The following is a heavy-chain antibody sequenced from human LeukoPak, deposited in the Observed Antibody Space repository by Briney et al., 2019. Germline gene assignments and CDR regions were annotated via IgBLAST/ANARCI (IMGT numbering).Heavy chain of an antibody. Sequence: SVKVSCKASGGTFSSYAISWVRQAPGQGLEWMGRIIPILGIANYAQKFQGRVTITADKSTSTAYMELSSLRSEDTAVYYCARDRRYYDSSGYLDYWGQGTLVPVSS. V-gene: IGHV1-69*04. D-gene: IGHD3-22*01. CDR3: ARDRRYYDSSGYLDY. CDR2: IIPILGIA. J-gene: IGHJ4*02. CDR1: GGTFSSYA.